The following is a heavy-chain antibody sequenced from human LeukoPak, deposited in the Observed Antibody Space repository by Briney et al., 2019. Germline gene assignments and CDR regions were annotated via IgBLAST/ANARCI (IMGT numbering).Heavy chain of an antibody. V-gene: IGHV1-24*01. Sequence: WASVKVSCKVSGYTLTELSMHWVRQAPGKGLEWMGGFDPEDGETIYAQKFQGRVTMTRDTSISTAYMELSRLRSDDTAVYYCARDWGHSDAFDIWGQGTMVTVSS. CDR3: ARDWGHSDAFDI. D-gene: IGHD3-16*01. CDR2: FDPEDGET. CDR1: GYTLTELS. J-gene: IGHJ3*02.